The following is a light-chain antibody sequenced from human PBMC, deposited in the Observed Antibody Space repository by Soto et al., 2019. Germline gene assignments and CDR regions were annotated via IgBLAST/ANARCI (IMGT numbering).Light chain of an antibody. CDR2: GDS. V-gene: IGLV1-40*01. CDR1: SSNIGAGYD. J-gene: IGLJ1*01. Sequence: QSVLTQPHSVSGAPGQRVTISCTGSSSNIGAGYDVHWYQQLPGTAPQLLIYGDSIRPSGVPDRFSGSKSGSSASLAITGLQAEDEGDYCCQSYDSSLSGSYVFGTGTKVTVL. CDR3: QSYDSSLSGSYV.